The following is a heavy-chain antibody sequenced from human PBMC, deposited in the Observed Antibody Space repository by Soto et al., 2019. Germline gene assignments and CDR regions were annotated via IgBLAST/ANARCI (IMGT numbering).Heavy chain of an antibody. CDR1: GCTFTSYY. Sequence: QVQLVQSGAEVKKPGASVKISCKASGCTFTSYYMHWVRQAPGQGLEWMGIINPSGGSTNYAQKLKGRVAMTRDTSTSTVYMELNSLRSEDTAVYYCARPPYPGCINAVCYPLDYWGQGTLVTVSS. CDR2: INPSGGST. V-gene: IGHV1-46*01. CDR3: ARPPYPGCINAVCYPLDY. D-gene: IGHD2-8*01. J-gene: IGHJ4*02.